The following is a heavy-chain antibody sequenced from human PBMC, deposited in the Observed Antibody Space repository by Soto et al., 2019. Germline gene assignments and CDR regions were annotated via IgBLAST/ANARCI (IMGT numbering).Heavy chain of an antibody. CDR1: GYTFTVYY. V-gene: IGHV1-2*02. CDR3: ARDLAKGGGSAGFDY. Sequence: GASVKFSWKASGYTFTVYYMHWVRHASGQGLEWMGWINPKSGGTMYPQKFQGRVTMTWDTSISTTYMALTRLRSDDTAVYYCARDLAKGGGSAGFDYWGQGTLVTVSS. D-gene: IGHD1-26*01. CDR2: INPKSGGT. J-gene: IGHJ4*02.